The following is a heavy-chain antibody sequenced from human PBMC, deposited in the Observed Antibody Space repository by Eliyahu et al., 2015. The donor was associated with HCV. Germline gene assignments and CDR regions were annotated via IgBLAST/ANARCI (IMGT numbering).Heavy chain of an antibody. CDR2: ISGSGVTT. Sequence: EVQLAESGGGWVQPGGSLRLSCAASGFSFVNYAMSWVRQTPGKGLEWVSSISGSGVTTDYADSMKGRFTISRDNSKSTMYLQMNILRAEDTALYFCAKVSAASGKYYYSPFDHWGQGTLVPVSS. J-gene: IGHJ4*02. CDR3: AKVSAASGKYYYSPFDH. V-gene: IGHV3-23*04. D-gene: IGHD1-26*01. CDR1: GFSFVNYA.